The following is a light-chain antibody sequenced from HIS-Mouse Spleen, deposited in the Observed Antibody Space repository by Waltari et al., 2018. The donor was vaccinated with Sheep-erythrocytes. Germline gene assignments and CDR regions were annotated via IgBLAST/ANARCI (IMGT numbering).Light chain of an antibody. Sequence: QSALTQPPSASGSPGQSITISCTGTSSDVGGYNYVSWYQQHPGKAPKLMIYEVSNRPSGVFNRFSGSKSGNTASLTIYGLQAEDEADYYCSSYTSSSTWVFGGGTKLTVL. J-gene: IGLJ3*02. CDR3: SSYTSSSTWV. CDR1: SSDVGGYNY. CDR2: EVS. V-gene: IGLV2-14*01.